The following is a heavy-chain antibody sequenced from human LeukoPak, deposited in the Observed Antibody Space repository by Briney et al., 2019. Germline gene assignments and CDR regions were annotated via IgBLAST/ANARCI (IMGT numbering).Heavy chain of an antibody. V-gene: IGHV3-21*01. CDR2: ISSSGNYL. Sequence: GGSLRLSCAASAFSFRTYSFTWVRQAPGKGLEWVASISSSGNYLYYADSFKGRFTISRDTAKNSLYLQMNILRVEDTAVYYCARPETEGEISGAWGYWGQGTLVTVSS. D-gene: IGHD3-16*01. CDR1: AFSFRTYS. J-gene: IGHJ4*02. CDR3: ARPETEGEISGAWGY.